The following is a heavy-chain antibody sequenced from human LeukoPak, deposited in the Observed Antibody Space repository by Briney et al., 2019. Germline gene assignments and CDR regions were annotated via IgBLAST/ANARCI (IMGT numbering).Heavy chain of an antibody. CDR3: ARAKGVRGVGAFDI. Sequence: SETLSLTXAVSGSSVSSGYYWGWIRQPPGKGLEWIGSIYQSGTTYYNPSLKSRVTISLDTSKTQFSLKLSSVTAADTAVYYCARAKGVRGVGAFDIWGQGTMVTVSS. CDR2: IYQSGTT. J-gene: IGHJ3*02. CDR1: GSSVSSGYY. V-gene: IGHV4-38-2*01. D-gene: IGHD3-10*01.